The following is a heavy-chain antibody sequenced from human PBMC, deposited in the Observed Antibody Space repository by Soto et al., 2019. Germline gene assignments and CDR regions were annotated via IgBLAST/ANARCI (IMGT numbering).Heavy chain of an antibody. CDR2: INPAGTIT. CDR3: TSDTFGLRDT. J-gene: IGHJ5*02. Sequence: MQMVESGGGSVQPGGSLRLSCAASGFPFSHYWMHWVRQTPGKGLVWVSRINPAGTITNYADSVEGRFTISRDNADSALFLQMNSLGAEDTAIYCCTSDTFGLRDTWGQGTLVTVSS. D-gene: IGHD3-16*01. CDR1: GFPFSHYW. V-gene: IGHV3-74*01.